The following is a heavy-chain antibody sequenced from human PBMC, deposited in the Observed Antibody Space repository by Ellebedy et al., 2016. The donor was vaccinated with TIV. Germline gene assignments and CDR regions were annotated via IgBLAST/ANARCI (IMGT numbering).Heavy chain of an antibody. CDR3: ARSTPMGSYYYYGMDV. CDR1: GGSISSGGYY. D-gene: IGHD3-10*01. V-gene: IGHV4-61*08. CDR2: IYYSGST. J-gene: IGHJ6*02. Sequence: SETLSLTXTVSGGSISSGGYYWSWIRQHPGKGLEWIGYIYYSGSTNYNPSLKSRVTISVDTSKNQFSLKLSSVTAADTAVYYCARSTPMGSYYYYGMDVWGQGTTVTVSS.